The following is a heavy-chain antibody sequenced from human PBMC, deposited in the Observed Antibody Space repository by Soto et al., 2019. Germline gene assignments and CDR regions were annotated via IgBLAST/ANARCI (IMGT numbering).Heavy chain of an antibody. D-gene: IGHD6-6*01. V-gene: IGHV1-2*02. CDR3: ARVRFPSSPDLDP. CDR2: IRPDSGDI. J-gene: IGHJ5*02. Sequence: GASVKVSCKASGYSFTVYHLHWVRQAPGQGLEWMGWIRPDSGDINYAPDFQGRVTMTRDTSISTAYMELNNLRSDDTAVYYCARVRFPSSPDLDPWGRGTLVTVSS. CDR1: GYSFTVYH.